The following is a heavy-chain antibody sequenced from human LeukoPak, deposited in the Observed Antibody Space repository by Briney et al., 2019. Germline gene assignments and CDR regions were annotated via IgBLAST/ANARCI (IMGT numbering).Heavy chain of an antibody. V-gene: IGHV4-59*08. CDR2: IYCSGST. Sequence: PSETLSLTCTVSGGSISSYYWSWIRQPPGKGLEWIGYIYCSGSTNYNPSLKSRVTISVDTSKNQLSLKLSSVTAADTAVYYCARVRATLFGVAMDYMDVWGKGTTVTVSS. CDR1: GGSISSYY. D-gene: IGHD3-3*01. CDR3: ARVRATLFGVAMDYMDV. J-gene: IGHJ6*03.